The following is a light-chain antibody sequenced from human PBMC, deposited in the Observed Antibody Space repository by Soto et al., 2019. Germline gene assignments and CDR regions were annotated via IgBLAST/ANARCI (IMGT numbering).Light chain of an antibody. Sequence: QSALTQPRSVSGSPGQSVTISCTGTSSDVGGYNYVSWYQQHPGKTPKLMIYDVSKRPSGVPDRFSGSDSGNTASLTISGLQAEDAADYYCCSSAGSYYVFGAGTKLTVL. CDR3: CSSAGSYYV. CDR2: DVS. J-gene: IGLJ1*01. V-gene: IGLV2-11*01. CDR1: SSDVGGYNY.